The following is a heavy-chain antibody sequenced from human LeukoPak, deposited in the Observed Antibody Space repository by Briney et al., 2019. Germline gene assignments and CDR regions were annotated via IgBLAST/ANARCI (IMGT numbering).Heavy chain of an antibody. D-gene: IGHD3-22*01. Sequence: ASVKVSCKASGYTFTSYDINWVRQAPGQGLEWMGIINPSGGSTSYAQKFQGRVTMTRDTSTSTVYMELSSLRSEDTAVYYCARDRDSHYDSSGYTFDPWGQGTLVTVSS. CDR1: GYTFTSYD. V-gene: IGHV1-46*01. CDR2: INPSGGST. CDR3: ARDRDSHYDSSGYTFDP. J-gene: IGHJ5*02.